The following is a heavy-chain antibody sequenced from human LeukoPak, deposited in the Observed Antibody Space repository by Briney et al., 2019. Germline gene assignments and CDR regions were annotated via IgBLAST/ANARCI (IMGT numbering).Heavy chain of an antibody. Sequence: PGGSLRLSCAASGFTFRSHGMHWVRQAPGKGLEWVAVIWYDGSNKYYADSVEGRFAISRDNPKNTLYLEMNSLRVEDTAVYYCSRWVTPNILDYWGQRILVTVSS. J-gene: IGHJ4*02. CDR2: IWYDGSNK. D-gene: IGHD4-23*01. CDR3: SRWVTPNILDY. CDR1: GFTFRSHG. V-gene: IGHV3-33*01.